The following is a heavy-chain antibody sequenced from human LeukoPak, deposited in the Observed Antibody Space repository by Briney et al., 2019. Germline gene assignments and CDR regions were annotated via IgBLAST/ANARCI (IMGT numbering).Heavy chain of an antibody. V-gene: IGHV4-59*01. CDR1: GGSISSYY. J-gene: IGHJ5*02. CDR3: ARAQATYYCGSGNGDWFDP. CDR2: IYYSGST. Sequence: PSETLSLTCTVSGGSISSYYWSWIRQPPGKGLEWIGYIYYSGSTNYNPSLKSRVTISVDTSKNQFSLKLSSVTAADTAVYYCARAQATYYCGSGNGDWFDPWGQGTLVTVSS. D-gene: IGHD3-10*01.